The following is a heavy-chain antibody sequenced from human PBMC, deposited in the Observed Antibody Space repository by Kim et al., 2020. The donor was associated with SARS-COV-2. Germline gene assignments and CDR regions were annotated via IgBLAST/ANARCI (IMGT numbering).Heavy chain of an antibody. V-gene: IGHV3-74*01. D-gene: IGHD3-22*01. CDR3: ARAGDYDRSGYYGSFHH. J-gene: IGHJ1*01. Sequence: VNGRFTIARDNAKNTLYLQMNSLRPEDTAVYYCARAGDYDRSGYYGSFHHWGQGALVTVSS.